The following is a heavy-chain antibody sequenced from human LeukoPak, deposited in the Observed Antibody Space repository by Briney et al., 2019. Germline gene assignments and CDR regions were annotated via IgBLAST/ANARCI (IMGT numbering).Heavy chain of an antibody. V-gene: IGHV4-59*08. J-gene: IGHJ5*02. CDR2: IYYSGST. CDR3: ARVSSRWYNPNWFDP. D-gene: IGHD6-13*01. Sequence: PSETLSLTCTVSGGSTSSYYWSWIRQPPGKGLEWIGYIYYSGSTNYNPSLKSRVTISVDTSKNQFSLKLSSVTATDTAVYYCARVSSRWYNPNWFDPWGQGTLVTVSS. CDR1: GGSTSSYY.